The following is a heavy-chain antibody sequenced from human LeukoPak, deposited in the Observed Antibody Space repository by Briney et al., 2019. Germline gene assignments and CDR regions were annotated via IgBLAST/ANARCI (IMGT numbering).Heavy chain of an antibody. CDR2: IIPIFGTA. D-gene: IGHD5-12*01. V-gene: IGHV1-69*01. J-gene: IGHJ6*02. CDR1: GGTFSSYA. Sequence: SVKVSCKASGGTFSSYAISWVRQAPGQGLEWMGGIIPIFGTANYAQEFQGRVTITADESTSTAYMELSSLRSEDTAVYYCARDVDIVATKDYYYYGMDVWGQGTTVTVSS. CDR3: ARDVDIVATKDYYYYGMDV.